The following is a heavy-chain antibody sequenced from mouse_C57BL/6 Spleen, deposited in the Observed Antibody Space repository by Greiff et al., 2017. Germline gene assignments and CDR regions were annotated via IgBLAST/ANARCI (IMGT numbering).Heavy chain of an antibody. J-gene: IGHJ3*01. Sequence: EVQLKESGGGLVKPGGSLKLSCAASGFTFSDYGMHWVRQAPEKGLEWVAYISSGSSTIYYADTVKGRFTISRDNAKNTLFLQLTSLRSEDTAMYYCAREDYGSSYPFAYWGQGTLVTVSA. CDR3: AREDYGSSYPFAY. CDR2: ISSGSSTI. V-gene: IGHV5-17*01. D-gene: IGHD1-1*01. CDR1: GFTFSDYG.